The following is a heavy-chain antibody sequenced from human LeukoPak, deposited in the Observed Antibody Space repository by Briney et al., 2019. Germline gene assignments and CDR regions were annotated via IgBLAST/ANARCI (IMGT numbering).Heavy chain of an antibody. CDR1: GFTFSDHY. J-gene: IGHJ4*02. CDR3: ARDRHGYFDY. D-gene: IGHD6-13*01. CDR2: ISHNGETK. Sequence: GGSLRLSCAASGFTFSDHYMIWLRQAPGKGLEAISYISHNGETKYYADSVKGRLSISRDNAKSSLYLQMNSLRVEETAVYYCARDRHGYFDYWGQGTLVTVSS. V-gene: IGHV3-11*01.